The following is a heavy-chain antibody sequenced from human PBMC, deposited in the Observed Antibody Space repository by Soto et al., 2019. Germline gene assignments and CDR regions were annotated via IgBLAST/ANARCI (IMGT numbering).Heavy chain of an antibody. Sequence: EVQLLESGGGLVQPGGSLRLSCAASGFTFSSYAMSWVRQAPGKGLEWVSAISGSGGSTYYADSVKGRFTISRDNSKNTVYLQMNSLRAEDTAVYYCAKYAAIAYYYDSSGDAFDIWGQGTMVTVSS. CDR2: ISGSGGST. D-gene: IGHD3-22*01. CDR3: AKYAAIAYYYDSSGDAFDI. CDR1: GFTFSSYA. V-gene: IGHV3-23*01. J-gene: IGHJ3*02.